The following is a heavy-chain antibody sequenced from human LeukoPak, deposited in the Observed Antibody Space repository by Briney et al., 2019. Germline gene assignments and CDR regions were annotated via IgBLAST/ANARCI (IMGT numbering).Heavy chain of an antibody. J-gene: IGHJ4*02. Sequence: PGGSLRLSCVASGFTFDTYWMRWVRQAPGKELVWVARIRGDGRATTYADSVKGRFTISRDNSKSTLYLQMNSLRAEDTAVYYCAKLGTYYGSGSYIDYWGQGTLVTVSS. V-gene: IGHV3-23*01. CDR3: AKLGTYYGSGSYIDY. D-gene: IGHD3-10*01. CDR2: IRGDGRAT. CDR1: GFTFDTYW.